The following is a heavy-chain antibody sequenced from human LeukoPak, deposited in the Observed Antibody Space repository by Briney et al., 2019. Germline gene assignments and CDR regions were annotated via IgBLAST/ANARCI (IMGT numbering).Heavy chain of an antibody. V-gene: IGHV5-51*01. CDR2: IYPGDSDT. J-gene: IGHJ5*02. D-gene: IGHD6-19*01. Sequence: GESLKISCKGSGYSFTSYWIGWVRQMPGKGLEWMGIIYPGDSDTRYSPSFQGQVTISADKSISTAYLQWSSLKASDTAMYYCARHGAVYSSGRYNWFDPWGQGTLVTVSS. CDR1: GYSFTSYW. CDR3: ARHGAVYSSGRYNWFDP.